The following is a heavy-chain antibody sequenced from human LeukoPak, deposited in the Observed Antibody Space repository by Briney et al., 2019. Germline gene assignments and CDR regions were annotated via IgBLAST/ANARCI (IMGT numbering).Heavy chain of an antibody. V-gene: IGHV3-23*01. CDR1: GFTFSSYW. Sequence: GGSLRLSCAASGFTFSSYWMHWVRQAPGKGLEWVSGISGSGDNTWYADSVKGRFTISRDNSKKTLDLQMYSLRAEDTAVYYCAKASVWTMVRVVSYFDEWGQGIQVTVSS. J-gene: IGHJ4*02. D-gene: IGHD3-10*01. CDR3: AKASVWTMVRVVSYFDE. CDR2: ISGSGDNT.